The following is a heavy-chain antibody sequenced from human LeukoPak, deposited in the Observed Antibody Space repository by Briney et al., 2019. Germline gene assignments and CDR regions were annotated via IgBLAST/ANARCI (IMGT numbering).Heavy chain of an antibody. D-gene: IGHD6-19*01. V-gene: IGHV3-23*01. CDR2: ISGSGENT. CDR3: AQDRFVSSGRDDY. J-gene: IGHJ4*02. Sequence: PGGSLRLSCAAFGFTFSSYAMSWVRQAPGKGLEWVSGISGSGENTYYVDSVKGRFTISRDNSKNTLYLQMTNLRVEDTAVYFCAQDRFVSSGRDDYWGQGTLVTVSS. CDR1: GFTFSSYA.